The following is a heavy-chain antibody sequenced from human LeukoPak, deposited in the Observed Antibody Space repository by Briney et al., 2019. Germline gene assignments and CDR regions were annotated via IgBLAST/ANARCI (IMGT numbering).Heavy chain of an antibody. CDR2: ISWNGVST. D-gene: IGHD1-26*01. CDR1: GFTFDDYT. Sequence: QAGGSLRLSCAASGFTFDDYTIHWVRQPPGKGLKWVSLISWNGVSTYYADSVKGRFTISRDNAKNSLYLQMNSLRAEDTAVYYCARGGTDWFDPWGQGTLVTVSS. V-gene: IGHV3-43*01. J-gene: IGHJ5*02. CDR3: ARGGTDWFDP.